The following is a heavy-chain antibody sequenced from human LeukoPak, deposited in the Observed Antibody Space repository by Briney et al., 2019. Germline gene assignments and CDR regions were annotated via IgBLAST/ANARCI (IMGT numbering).Heavy chain of an antibody. CDR3: AADHGGYSGYEGAFDI. CDR2: IVVGSGNT. D-gene: IGHD5-12*01. Sequence: ASVQVSCKASGFTFTSSAVQWVRQARGQRLEWIGWIVVGSGNTNYAQKFQERVTITRDMSTSTAYMELSSLRSEDTAVYYCAADHGGYSGYEGAFDIWGQGTMVTVSS. V-gene: IGHV1-58*01. CDR1: GFTFTSSA. J-gene: IGHJ3*02.